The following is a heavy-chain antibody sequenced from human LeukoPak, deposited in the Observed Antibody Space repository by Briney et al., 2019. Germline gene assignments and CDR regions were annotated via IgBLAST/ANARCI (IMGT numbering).Heavy chain of an antibody. J-gene: IGHJ4*02. D-gene: IGHD6-19*01. V-gene: IGHV3-21*03. CDR2: ISSSSSYI. Sequence: GGSLRLSCAASGFTFSNYAMRWVRQAPGKGLEWVSSISSSSSYIYYADSVKGRFTISRDNAKNSLYLQMNSLRAEDTAVYYCARVALSSGWLSNFDYWGQGTLVTVSS. CDR1: GFTFSNYA. CDR3: ARVALSSGWLSNFDY.